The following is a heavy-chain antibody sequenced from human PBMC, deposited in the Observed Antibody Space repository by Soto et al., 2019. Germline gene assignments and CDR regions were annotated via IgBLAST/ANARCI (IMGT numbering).Heavy chain of an antibody. J-gene: IGHJ4*02. Sequence: SETLSLTCTVSGGSISSSNWWSWVRQPPGKGLEWIGEIYHSGSTYYNPSLKSRVTISVDTSKNQFSLKLSSVTAADTAVYYCARDKITGLFDYWGQGTLVTVSS. CDR3: ARDKITGLFDY. CDR2: IYHSGST. CDR1: GGSISSSNW. V-gene: IGHV4-4*02. D-gene: IGHD1-1*01.